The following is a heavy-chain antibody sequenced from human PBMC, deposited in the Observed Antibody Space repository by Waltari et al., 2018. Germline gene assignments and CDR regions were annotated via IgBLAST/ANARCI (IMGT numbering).Heavy chain of an antibody. V-gene: IGHV1-8*01. CDR3: VTCEYSSSSYYYYGMDV. CDR2: INPNSGNT. J-gene: IGHJ6*02. Sequence: QVQLVQSGAEVMKPGASVKVSCKASGYTFTSYDINWVRPATGQGLEWMGWINPNSGNTGYAQKFLGRVTMTRDTSIGTVYMELSSLRSEDTAVYYCVTCEYSSSSYYYYGMDVWGQGTTVTVSS. D-gene: IGHD6-6*01. CDR1: GYTFTSYD.